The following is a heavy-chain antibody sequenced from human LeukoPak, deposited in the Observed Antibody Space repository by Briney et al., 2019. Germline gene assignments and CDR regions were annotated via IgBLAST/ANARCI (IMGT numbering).Heavy chain of an antibody. D-gene: IGHD6-13*01. V-gene: IGHV3-7*01. J-gene: IGHJ3*02. Sequence: GGSLRLSCAASGFTFSSYGMNWVRQAPGKGLEWGANIKQDGSEKYYVDSVKGRFTIYRDNAKNSLYLQMNSLRAEDTAVYYCARDWGIAAAGIGDAFDIWGQGTMVTVSS. CDR2: IKQDGSEK. CDR1: GFTFSSYG. CDR3: ARDWGIAAAGIGDAFDI.